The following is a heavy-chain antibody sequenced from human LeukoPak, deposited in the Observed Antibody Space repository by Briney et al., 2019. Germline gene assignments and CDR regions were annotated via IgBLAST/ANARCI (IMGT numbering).Heavy chain of an antibody. Sequence: SETLSLTCTVSGGSISSSSYYWGWIRQPPGKGLEWIGSIYYSGSTNYNPSLKSRVTISVDTSKNQFSLKLSSVTAADTAVYYCASLSNYDFTNWGQGTLVTVSS. V-gene: IGHV4-39*07. J-gene: IGHJ4*02. D-gene: IGHD3-3*01. CDR3: ASLSNYDFTN. CDR1: GGSISSSSYY. CDR2: IYYSGST.